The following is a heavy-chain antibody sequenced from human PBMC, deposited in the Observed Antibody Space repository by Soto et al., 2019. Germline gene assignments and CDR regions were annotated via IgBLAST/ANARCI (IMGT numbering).Heavy chain of an antibody. Sequence: GASVKVSCKASGGTFSSYAISWVRQAHGQGLEWMGGIIPLFCTANYAQKCQGRVTMTTDTSTGTAYMELRSLRSDDTAVYYCARDLGMDVWGQGTTVTVSS. J-gene: IGHJ6*02. CDR3: ARDLGMDV. CDR1: GGTFSSYA. CDR2: IIPLFCTA. V-gene: IGHV1-69*05.